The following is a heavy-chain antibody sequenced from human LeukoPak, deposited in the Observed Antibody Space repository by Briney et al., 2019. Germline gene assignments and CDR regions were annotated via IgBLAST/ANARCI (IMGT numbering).Heavy chain of an antibody. J-gene: IGHJ4*02. D-gene: IGHD3-22*01. CDR3: AREAPYYYDNSGYFY. Sequence: ASVKVSCKASGYTFTSYGISWVRQAPGQGLEWMGWISAYNGNTNYAQKLQGRVTMTTDTSTSAAYMELRSLRSDDTAVYYCAREAPYYYDNSGYFYWGQGTLVTVSS. CDR1: GYTFTSYG. V-gene: IGHV1-18*01. CDR2: ISAYNGNT.